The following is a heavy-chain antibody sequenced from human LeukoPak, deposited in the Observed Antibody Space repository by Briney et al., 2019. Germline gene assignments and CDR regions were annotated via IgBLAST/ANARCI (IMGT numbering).Heavy chain of an antibody. CDR1: EFSVSSNY. J-gene: IGHJ4*02. CDR3: ARKSDSLMLRGGDC. CDR2: IYSGGTT. D-gene: IGHD3-10*01. Sequence: GGSLTLSCAASEFSVSSNYMTWLRQAPGRGLECVSNIYSGGTTYYAASVRGRLNISRDNSKNTLYLQMDRLRVEDTAVYYCARKSDSLMLRGGDCWGQGTLVTVSS. V-gene: IGHV3-66*01.